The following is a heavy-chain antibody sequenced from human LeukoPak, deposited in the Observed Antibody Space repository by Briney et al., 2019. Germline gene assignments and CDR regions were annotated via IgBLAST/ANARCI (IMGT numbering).Heavy chain of an antibody. CDR3: ARVWLVPAAMYDWFDP. CDR2: IYYSGST. Sequence: SETLSLTCTVSGGSISSGGYYWSWIRQHPGKGLEWIGYIYYSGSTYYNPSLKSRVTISVDTSKNQFSLKLSSVTAADTAVYYCARVWLVPAAMYDWFDPWGQGTLVTVSS. CDR1: GGSISSGGYY. V-gene: IGHV4-31*03. D-gene: IGHD2-2*01. J-gene: IGHJ5*02.